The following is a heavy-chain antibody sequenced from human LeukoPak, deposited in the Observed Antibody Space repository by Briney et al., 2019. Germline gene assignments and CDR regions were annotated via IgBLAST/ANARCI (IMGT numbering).Heavy chain of an antibody. V-gene: IGHV4-39*01. J-gene: IGHJ3*02. CDR2: IYYSGST. CDR1: GGSISSSSYY. CDR3: ARSGITMIVVVRPNAFDI. D-gene: IGHD3-22*01. Sequence: SETLSLPCTVSGGSISSSSYYWGWIRQPPGKGLEWNGGIYYSGSTYYNPSLQSRVTISVDTSKNQFSLKLSSVTAADTAVYYCARSGITMIVVVRPNAFDIWGQGTMVTVSS.